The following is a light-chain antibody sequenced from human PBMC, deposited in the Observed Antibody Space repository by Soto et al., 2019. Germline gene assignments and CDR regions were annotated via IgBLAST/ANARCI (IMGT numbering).Light chain of an antibody. V-gene: IGKV3-15*01. J-gene: IGKJ1*01. CDR2: DAS. CDR3: QQYNNSPRT. Sequence: DIVMTQSPAPLSVSPGERATLPCMASQSVGSTLAWYQQTPGQAPRLLIYDASTRATGIPARFSGSGSGTEFTLTISSLQSEDVAVYYCQQYNNSPRTFGQGTKVDI. CDR1: QSVGST.